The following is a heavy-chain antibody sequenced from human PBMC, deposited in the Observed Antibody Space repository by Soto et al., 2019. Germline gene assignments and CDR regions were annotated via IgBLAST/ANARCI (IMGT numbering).Heavy chain of an antibody. V-gene: IGHV4-30-4*08. D-gene: IGHD5-18*01. Sequence: PSETLSLTCTVSGGSISSYYWSWIRQPPGKGLEWIGYIYYSGSTYYNPSLKSRVTISVDTSKNQFSLKLSSVTAADTAVYYCARGAGYSYGFDYWGQGTLVTVSS. J-gene: IGHJ4*02. CDR3: ARGAGYSYGFDY. CDR1: GGSISSYY. CDR2: IYYSGST.